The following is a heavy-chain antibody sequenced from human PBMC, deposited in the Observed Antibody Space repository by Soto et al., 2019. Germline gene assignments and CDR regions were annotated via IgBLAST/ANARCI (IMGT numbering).Heavy chain of an antibody. D-gene: IGHD2-15*01. Sequence: SLKAYSKDSSGTFITHPISWLRKAPGHGREWMGGIIPISGTTYYTQKFQGRVTITADEPTSTAFMALSSRKSDDTAVFYCARGYCSGGNCYSGMDVWGQGTMVTVSS. CDR2: IIPISGTT. V-gene: IGHV1-69*13. CDR3: ARGYCSGGNCYSGMDV. J-gene: IGHJ6*02. CDR1: SGTFITHP.